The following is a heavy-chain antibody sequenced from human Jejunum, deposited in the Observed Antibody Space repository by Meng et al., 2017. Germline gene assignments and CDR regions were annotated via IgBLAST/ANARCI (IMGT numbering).Heavy chain of an antibody. CDR3: ARAAAGTGFGYFDL. CDR2: VDNSGST. Sequence: QGELQESGPRLWWPSGTLPLMCTVPGVTRNIRTYDRSWIRQPPGKGLEWMSYVDNSGSTNYNPSLKSRVIISVDTSKNQFYLQMSSLTAADTAVYYCARAAAGTGFGYFDLWGRGTLVTVSS. V-gene: IGHV4-61*01. J-gene: IGHJ2*01. CDR1: GVTRNIRTYD. D-gene: IGHD6-19*01.